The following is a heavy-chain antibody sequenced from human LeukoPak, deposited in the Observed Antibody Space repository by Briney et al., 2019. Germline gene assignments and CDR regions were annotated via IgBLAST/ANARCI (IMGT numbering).Heavy chain of an antibody. V-gene: IGHV4-39*01. CDR1: GGSINSNNYY. CDR2: IYYSGNT. CDR3: ARLDNGITHTFDI. J-gene: IGHJ3*02. D-gene: IGHD3-10*01. Sequence: SETLSLTCTVSGGSINSNNYYWGWIRQPPGKGLEWIGSIYYSGNTYYNPSLKSRVTISVDTSKNQFSLKLSSVTAADTAVYYCARLDNGITHTFDIWGQGTMVTVSS.